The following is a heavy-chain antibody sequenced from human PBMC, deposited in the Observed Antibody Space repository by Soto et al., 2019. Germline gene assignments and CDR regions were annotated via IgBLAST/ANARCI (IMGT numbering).Heavy chain of an antibody. D-gene: IGHD3-3*01. V-gene: IGHV3-30*18. Sequence: GGSLRLSCAASVFTFSSYGMHWGRQAPGKGLEWVAVISYDGSNKYYADSVKGRFTISRDNSKNTLYLQMNSLRAEDTAVYYCAKDLGVTIFGVVISDGMDVWGQGTTGTVSS. J-gene: IGHJ6*02. CDR1: VFTFSSYG. CDR2: ISYDGSNK. CDR3: AKDLGVTIFGVVISDGMDV.